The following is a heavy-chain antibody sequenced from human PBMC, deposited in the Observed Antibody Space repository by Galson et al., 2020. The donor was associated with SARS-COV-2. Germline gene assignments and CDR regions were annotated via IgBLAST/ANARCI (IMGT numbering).Heavy chain of an antibody. D-gene: IGHD1-1*01. CDR3: ARGEETNENGY. Sequence: GSLRLSCAASGFTFSSYAMHWVRQAPGKGLEWVAVISYDGSNKYYADSVKGRFTISRDNSKNTLYLQMNSLRAEDTAVYYCARGEETNENGYWGQGTLVTVSS. J-gene: IGHJ4*02. CDR2: ISYDGSNK. V-gene: IGHV3-30*04. CDR1: GFTFSSYA.